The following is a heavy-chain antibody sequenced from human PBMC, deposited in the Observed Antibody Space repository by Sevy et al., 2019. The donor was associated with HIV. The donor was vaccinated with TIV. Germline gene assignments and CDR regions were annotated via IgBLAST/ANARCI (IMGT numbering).Heavy chain of an antibody. CDR3: ARRGYYDSSGYYIYGLDV. CDR2: IDPGDSDS. J-gene: IGHJ6*02. V-gene: IGHV5-51*01. CDR1: GYRFTSYW. D-gene: IGHD3-22*01. Sequence: GESLKISCKGSGYRFTSYWIGWVRQMPGKGLEWMGMIDPGDSDSRYSPSFQGQVTMSADKSISTAYLQWSSLKASDTAMYYCARRGYYDSSGYYIYGLDVWGQGTTVTVSS.